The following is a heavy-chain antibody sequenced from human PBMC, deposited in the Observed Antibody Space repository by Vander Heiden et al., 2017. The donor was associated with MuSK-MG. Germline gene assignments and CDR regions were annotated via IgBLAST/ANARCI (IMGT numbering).Heavy chain of an antibody. D-gene: IGHD4-17*01. V-gene: IGHV3-11*01. CDR2: ISPRGASI. CDR3: ARRRYGDYEFDY. Sequence: QVQLVESGGGLGKPGGSLRLSCAASGFSFSDYYMSWIRQAPGKGLEWVSYISPRGASIYYPDSGKGRFTIFRDKARNSLYLQMNSLRAEDTAVYYCARRRYGDYEFDYGGHGTLVTVSS. J-gene: IGHJ4*01. CDR1: GFSFSDYY.